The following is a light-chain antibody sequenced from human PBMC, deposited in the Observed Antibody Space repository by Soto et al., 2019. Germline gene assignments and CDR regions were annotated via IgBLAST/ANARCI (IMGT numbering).Light chain of an antibody. CDR2: AAS. CDR3: QQYANWTTP. J-gene: IGKJ1*01. CDR1: QSVSNK. Sequence: EIVMTQSPATLSVSPGERATLSCRASQSVSNKLVWYQQKPGQAPRLLIYAASTRATGIPARFSGSGSETEFNLRISRLQYEDLAVYYCQQYANWTTPFGKGTKVDIK. V-gene: IGKV3-15*01.